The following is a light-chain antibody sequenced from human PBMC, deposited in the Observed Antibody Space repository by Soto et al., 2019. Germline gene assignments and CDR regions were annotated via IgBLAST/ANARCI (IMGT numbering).Light chain of an antibody. J-gene: IGLJ2*01. CDR3: SSYTSRSTVV. Sequence: QSVLTQPASVSGSPGQSITICCTGTSSDDGGYNYVSWYQQHPGKAPKLMIYDVSNRPSGVSNRFSGSKSGNTASLTISGLQAEDEADYYCSSYTSRSTVVFGGGTKVTVL. V-gene: IGLV2-14*01. CDR2: DVS. CDR1: SSDDGGYNY.